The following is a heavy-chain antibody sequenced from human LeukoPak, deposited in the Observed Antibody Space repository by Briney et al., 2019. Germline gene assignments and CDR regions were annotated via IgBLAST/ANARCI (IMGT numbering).Heavy chain of an antibody. V-gene: IGHV3-11*03. CDR1: GFSFSDYY. CDR2: ISSSGSHT. CDR3: ARHPDGSLSLDY. J-gene: IGHJ4*02. D-gene: IGHD1-26*01. Sequence: GSLRLSCVASGFSFSDYYMSWIRQAPGKGLEWVSYISSSGSHTNYADSVTGRFTISRNNAKKSLHLQMNSLRAEDTAVYYCARHPDGSLSLDYWGQGTLVTVSS.